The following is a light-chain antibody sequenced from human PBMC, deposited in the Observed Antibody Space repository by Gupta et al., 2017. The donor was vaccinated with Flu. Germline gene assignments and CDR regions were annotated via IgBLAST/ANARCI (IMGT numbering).Light chain of an antibody. Sequence: DIQLTPSPSSLSASVGERVTITCRASQSISGYLSWYQQKPGEAPKLLIYGASTLHSGVPSRFSGSGSGTDFTLTINSLQPEDFATYSCQQTFSTPYTFGQGTKMEI. CDR3: QQTFSTPYT. J-gene: IGKJ2*01. CDR1: QSISGY. V-gene: IGKV1-39*01. CDR2: GAS.